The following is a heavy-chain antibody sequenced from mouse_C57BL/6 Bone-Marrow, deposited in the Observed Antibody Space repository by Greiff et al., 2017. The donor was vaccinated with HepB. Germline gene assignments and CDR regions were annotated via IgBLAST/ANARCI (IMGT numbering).Heavy chain of an antibody. CDR2: IDPSDSYT. D-gene: IGHD3-3*01. V-gene: IGHV1-50*01. Sequence: VQLQQPGAELVKPGASVKLSCKASGYTFTSYWMQWVKQRPGQGLEWIGEIDPSDSYTNYNQKFKGKATLTVDTSSSTAYMQLSSLTSEDSAVYYCARLGLDTFSYYYALDYWGQGTSVTVSS. CDR1: GYTFTSYW. CDR3: ARLGLDTFSYYYALDY. J-gene: IGHJ4*01.